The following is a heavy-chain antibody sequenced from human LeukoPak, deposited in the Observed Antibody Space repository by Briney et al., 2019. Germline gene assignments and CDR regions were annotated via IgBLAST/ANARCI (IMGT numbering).Heavy chain of an antibody. CDR2: FKSKTEGGTI. V-gene: IGHV3-15*01. J-gene: IGHJ4*02. CDR3: TTDLSYGDYWAPYYFDY. Sequence: PGGSLRLSCAASGFTFSNAWMSWVRQAPGKGLEWVGRFKSKTEGGTIDYAAPVKGKFTISRDDSKNTLYLQMNSLKTEDTAVYYCTTDLSYGDYWAPYYFDYWGQGTLVTVSS. D-gene: IGHD4-17*01. CDR1: GFTFSNAW.